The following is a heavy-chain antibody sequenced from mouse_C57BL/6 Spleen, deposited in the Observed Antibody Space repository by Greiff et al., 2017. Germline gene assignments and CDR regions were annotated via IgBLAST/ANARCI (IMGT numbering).Heavy chain of an antibody. J-gene: IGHJ3*01. CDR1: GFNIKDDY. D-gene: IGHD2-1*01. CDR2: IDPENGDT. CDR3: TTYYGNPAWFAY. V-gene: IGHV14-4*01. Sequence: EVMLVESGAELVRPGASVKLSCTASGFNIKDDYMHWVKQRPEQGLEWIGWIDPENGDTEYASKFQGKATITADTSSNTAYLQLSSLTSEDTAVYYCTTYYGNPAWFAYWGQGTLVTVSA.